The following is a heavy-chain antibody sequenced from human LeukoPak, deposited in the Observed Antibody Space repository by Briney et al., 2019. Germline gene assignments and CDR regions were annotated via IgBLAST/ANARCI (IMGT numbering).Heavy chain of an antibody. V-gene: IGHV3-49*04. CDR1: GFTFGEHA. CDR3: ASGIAVDGGYFDY. J-gene: IGHJ4*02. D-gene: IGHD6-19*01. Sequence: GGSLRLSCTGSGFTFGEHAMNWVRQTPGKGLEGIGFSRTEAYGGTTEYAASVKGRFTISRDNAKSSLYLQMNSLRVEDTAVYYCASGIAVDGGYFDYWGQGTLVTVSS. CDR2: SRTEAYGGTT.